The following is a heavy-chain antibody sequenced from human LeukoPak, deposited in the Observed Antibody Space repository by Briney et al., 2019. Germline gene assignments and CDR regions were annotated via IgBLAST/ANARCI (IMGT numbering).Heavy chain of an antibody. CDR2: IKQDGSDK. CDR1: GLTLSAYW. V-gene: IGHV3-7*03. D-gene: IGHD4-23*01. CDR3: ARKTVVGSYFDY. Sequence: GGSLRLSCAASGLTLSAYWMSWVRQAPGKGREWVANIKQDGSDKYYVDSVKGRFTISRDNAKNSMYLQMNRLRAEDTAVYYCARKTVVGSYFDYWGQGTPVTVSS. J-gene: IGHJ4*02.